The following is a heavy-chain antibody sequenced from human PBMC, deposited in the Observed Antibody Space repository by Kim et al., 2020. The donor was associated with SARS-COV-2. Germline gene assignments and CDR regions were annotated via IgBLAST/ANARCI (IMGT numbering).Heavy chain of an antibody. CDR2: NK. V-gene: IGHV3-33*01. J-gene: IGHJ6*02. Sequence: NKYYADSVRGRFTISRDNAKNTLYLQMISLTAEDTAVYYCARVLSYYTMDDWGQGTMVTVSS. CDR3: ARVLSYYTMDD.